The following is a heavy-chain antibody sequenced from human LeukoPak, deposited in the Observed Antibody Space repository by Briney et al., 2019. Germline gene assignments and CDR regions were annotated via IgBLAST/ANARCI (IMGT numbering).Heavy chain of an antibody. D-gene: IGHD3-22*01. Sequence: GASVKVSCKASGYTFSGYYMHWVRQAPGQGLEWMGWINPNSGGTKYAQKFQGRVTMTRDTSISTAYMELSRLRSDDTAVYYCARAGSSGYYLQYLQHWGQGTLVTVSS. CDR3: ARAGSSGYYLQYLQH. V-gene: IGHV1-2*02. CDR2: INPNSGGT. CDR1: GYTFSGYY. J-gene: IGHJ1*01.